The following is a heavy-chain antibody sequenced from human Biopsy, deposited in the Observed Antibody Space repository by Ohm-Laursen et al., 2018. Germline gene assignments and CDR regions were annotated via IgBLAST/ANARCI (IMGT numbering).Heavy chain of an antibody. CDR2: IYYSGRP. Sequence: TLSLTCPVSGDSIARYYWTWIRQSPGKGLEWIAYIYYSGRPNYNPSLKSRVTISVDTAKKQFSLSLRSVTAADTAVYYCARVPLPGIGAAYQGRFLYGMDVWGQGTTVSVSS. V-gene: IGHV4-59*12. D-gene: IGHD6-13*01. CDR3: ARVPLPGIGAAYQGRFLYGMDV. CDR1: GDSIARYY. J-gene: IGHJ6*02.